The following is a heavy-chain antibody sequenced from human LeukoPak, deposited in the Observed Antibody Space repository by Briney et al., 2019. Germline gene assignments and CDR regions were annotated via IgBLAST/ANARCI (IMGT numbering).Heavy chain of an antibody. V-gene: IGHV4-59*08. J-gene: IGHJ4*02. Sequence: SETLSLTCTASGGSISSYYWSWIRQPPGKGLEWIGYIYYSGSTNYNPSLKSRVTISVDTSKNQFSLKLSSVTAADTAVYYCAGAPVQWLVVFWGQGTLVTVSS. CDR3: AGAPVQWLVVF. D-gene: IGHD6-19*01. CDR2: IYYSGST. CDR1: GGSISSYY.